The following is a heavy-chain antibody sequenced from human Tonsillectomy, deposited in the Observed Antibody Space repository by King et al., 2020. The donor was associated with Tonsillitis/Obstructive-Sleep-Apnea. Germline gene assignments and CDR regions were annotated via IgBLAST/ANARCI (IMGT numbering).Heavy chain of an antibody. CDR1: GFTFSSYW. D-gene: IGHD6-19*01. Sequence: EVQLVESGGGLVQPGGSLRLSCAASGFTFSSYWMSWVRQAPGKGLEWVANIKQDGREKKYVDSVKGRFTISRDNAKNSLYLQMNSLRGEDTAVYYCARVRGSGCLDYWGQGTLVTVSS. CDR2: IKQDGREK. CDR3: ARVRGSGCLDY. V-gene: IGHV3-7*04. J-gene: IGHJ4*02.